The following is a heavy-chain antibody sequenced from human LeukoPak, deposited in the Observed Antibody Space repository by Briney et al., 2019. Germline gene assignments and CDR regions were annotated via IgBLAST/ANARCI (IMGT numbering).Heavy chain of an antibody. J-gene: IGHJ5*02. D-gene: IGHD3-22*01. CDR1: GGSISSSTW. Sequence: PSGTLSLTCGVSGGSISSSTWWSWVRQPPGRGLEWIGEIYHSGSTNYNPSLKSRLTISVDKSKNQFSLKLTSVTAADTAVYYCARLGTGYDSSGYSIGWFDPWGQGTLVTVSS. CDR3: ARLGTGYDSSGYSIGWFDP. CDR2: IYHSGST. V-gene: IGHV4-4*02.